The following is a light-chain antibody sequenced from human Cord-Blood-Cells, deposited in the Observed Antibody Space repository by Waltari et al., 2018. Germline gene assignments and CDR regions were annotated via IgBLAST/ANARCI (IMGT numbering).Light chain of an antibody. Sequence: SYELTQPPSVSVSPGQTASITCSGDTLGAKYACWYQQKPGQSPVLVIYQDSKRPSGIPERFSGSNSGNTATLTISGTQAMDEADYYCQAWDSSTALVFGGGTKLTVL. J-gene: IGLJ2*01. CDR1: TLGAKY. CDR2: QDS. V-gene: IGLV3-1*01. CDR3: QAWDSSTALV.